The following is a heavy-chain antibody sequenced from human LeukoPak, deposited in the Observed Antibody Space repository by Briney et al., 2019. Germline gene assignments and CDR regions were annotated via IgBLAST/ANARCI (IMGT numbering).Heavy chain of an antibody. CDR2: LGGTGYDI. Sequence: QPGGSLRLSCTASGFPFRNFAMSWVRQAPGKGLEWVSGLGGTGYDIFYAASVKGRFTISRDNSKNTLYLQMNSLRAEDTAVYFCAKMAGMEYGEYYFDSWGQGTLLTVSS. CDR3: AKMAGMEYGEYYFDS. J-gene: IGHJ4*02. V-gene: IGHV3-23*01. D-gene: IGHD2-8*01. CDR1: GFPFRNFA.